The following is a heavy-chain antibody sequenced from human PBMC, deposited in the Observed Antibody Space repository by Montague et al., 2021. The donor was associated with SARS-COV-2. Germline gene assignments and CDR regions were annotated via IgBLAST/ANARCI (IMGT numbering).Heavy chain of an antibody. V-gene: IGHV3-30*04. Sequence: SLRLSCAASGFTFSSYAMHWVRQAPGKGLEWVAAISCNGSNTYYADSVKGRFTISRDNSKNTLYLQMNSLRAEDTAVYYCARDTLGTSMIVVVITGFDYWGQGTLVTVSS. CDR3: ARDTLGTSMIVVVITGFDY. J-gene: IGHJ4*02. CDR2: ISCNGSNT. D-gene: IGHD3-22*01. CDR1: GFTFSSYA.